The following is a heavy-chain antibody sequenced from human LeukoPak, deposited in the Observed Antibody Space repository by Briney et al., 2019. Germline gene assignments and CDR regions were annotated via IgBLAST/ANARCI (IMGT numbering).Heavy chain of an antibody. V-gene: IGHV3-7*05. J-gene: IGHJ4*02. Sequence: GGSLRLSCVASGFTFNDYWMSWVRQAPGKGLERVASIKQDGSDKYYVDSVRGRFTISRDNAKNSLYLQMSSLRAGDTAVYYCARGYMTADYWGQGSLVTVSS. D-gene: IGHD2-2*02. CDR2: IKQDGSDK. CDR3: ARGYMTADY. CDR1: GFTFNDYW.